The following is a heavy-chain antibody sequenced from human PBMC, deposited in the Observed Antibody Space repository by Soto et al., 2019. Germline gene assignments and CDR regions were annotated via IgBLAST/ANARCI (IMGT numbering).Heavy chain of an antibody. Sequence: SETLSLTCTVSGGSISSYYWSWIRQPPGKGLEWIGYIYYSGSTNYNPSLKSRVTISVDTSKNQFSLKLSSVTAADTAVYYCARRVLDGDYVLGRYYYYYMDVWGKGTTVTVSS. D-gene: IGHD4-17*01. J-gene: IGHJ6*03. CDR2: IYYSGST. CDR1: GGSISSYY. V-gene: IGHV4-59*01. CDR3: ARRVLDGDYVLGRYYYYYMDV.